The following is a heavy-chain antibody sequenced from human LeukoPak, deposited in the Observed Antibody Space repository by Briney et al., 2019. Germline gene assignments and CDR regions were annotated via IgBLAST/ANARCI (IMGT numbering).Heavy chain of an antibody. CDR1: GFTFSDYS. J-gene: IGHJ4*02. CDR3: ARVSRVAYSSSWYLDY. Sequence: PGGSLRLSCAASGFTFSDYSMNWVRQAPGKGLEWVSSIFRRNSYIYYSDSVKGRFTISRDDAMNSLYLQMNSLRADDTAMYYCARVSRVAYSSSWYLDYWGQGTLVTVSS. CDR2: IFRRNSYI. D-gene: IGHD6-13*01. V-gene: IGHV3-21*06.